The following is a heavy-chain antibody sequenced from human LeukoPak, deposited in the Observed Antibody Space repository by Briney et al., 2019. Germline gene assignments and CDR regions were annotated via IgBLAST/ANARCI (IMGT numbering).Heavy chain of an antibody. CDR1: GFTFSSYA. CDR2: ISYDGSNK. D-gene: IGHD3-10*01. Sequence: GGSLRLSCAASGFTFSSYAMHWVRQAPGKGLEWVAVISYDGSNKYYADSVKGRFTISRDNSKNTLYLQMNSLRAEDTAVYYCARENYSGSGSYYIPSAFDIWGQGTMATVSS. J-gene: IGHJ3*02. CDR3: ARENYSGSGSYYIPSAFDI. V-gene: IGHV3-30-3*01.